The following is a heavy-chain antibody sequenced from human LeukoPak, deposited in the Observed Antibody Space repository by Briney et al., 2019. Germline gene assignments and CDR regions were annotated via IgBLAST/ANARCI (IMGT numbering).Heavy chain of an antibody. D-gene: IGHD2-15*01. CDR1: GDDVSTNNVA. V-gene: IGHV6-1*01. J-gene: IGHJ3*01. CDR2: TYYRSKWSN. Sequence: SQTLSLTCAISGDDVSTNNVAWNWIRQSRSRRLEWLGRTYYRSKWSNDYAVSVKSRITINPDTSKNQFSLQLNSVTPDDTALYYCARGRYSGFDLWGQGTMVTVSS. CDR3: ARGRYSGFDL.